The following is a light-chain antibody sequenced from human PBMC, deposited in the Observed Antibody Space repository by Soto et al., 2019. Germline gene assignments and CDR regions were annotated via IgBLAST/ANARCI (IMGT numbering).Light chain of an antibody. Sequence: DIQMTQSPSSESASIGDSVTITCRASQDIGTWLAWYQQKPGKAPSLLIYAASSLQSGVPSRFSGSGSGTDFTLTINSLQPEDIATYYCQQTNSFPWTFGQGTKVDIK. CDR2: AAS. V-gene: IGKV1-12*01. J-gene: IGKJ1*01. CDR3: QQTNSFPWT. CDR1: QDIGTW.